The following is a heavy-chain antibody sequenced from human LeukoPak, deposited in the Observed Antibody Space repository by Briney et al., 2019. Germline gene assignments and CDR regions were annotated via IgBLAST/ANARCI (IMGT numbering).Heavy chain of an antibody. J-gene: IGHJ6*02. CDR2: IIPIFGTA. CDR3: ATAARTSGYCSGGSCFQYYYYGMDV. D-gene: IGHD2-15*01. V-gene: IGHV1-69*13. CDR1: GGTFSSYA. Sequence: SVKVSCKASGGTFSSYAISWVRQAPGQGLEWMGGIIPIFGTANYAQKFQGRVTITADESTSTAYMELSSLRSEDTAVYYCATAARTSGYCSGGSCFQYYYYGMDVWGQGTTVTVSS.